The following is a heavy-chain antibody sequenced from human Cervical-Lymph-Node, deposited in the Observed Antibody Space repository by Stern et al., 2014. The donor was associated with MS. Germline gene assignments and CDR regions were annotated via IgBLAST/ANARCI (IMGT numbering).Heavy chain of an antibody. CDR2: IAFDGSKR. Sequence: VQLVESGGGVVQPGRSLRLSCAASGFRFRNFDIHWVRQAPGKGLEWMAFIAFDGSKRHCAASVKGRFTVSRDFPENTLYLQMNSLRGEDTAVYYCASQYQVLYFDSWGQGTLVTVSS. D-gene: IGHD2-2*01. J-gene: IGHJ4*02. CDR1: GFRFRNFD. CDR3: ASQYQVLYFDS. V-gene: IGHV3-30*03.